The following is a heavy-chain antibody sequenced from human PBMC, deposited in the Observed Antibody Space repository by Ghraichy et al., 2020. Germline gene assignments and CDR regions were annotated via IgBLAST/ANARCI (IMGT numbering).Heavy chain of an antibody. J-gene: IGHJ3*02. CDR3: ARDHGEAAASYAFDI. CDR2: IWYDGSNK. D-gene: IGHD6-13*01. Sequence: GGSLRLSCAASGFTFSSYGMHWVRQAPGKGLEWVAVIWYDGSNKYYADSVKGRFTISRDNSKNTLYLQMNSLRAEDTAVYYCARDHGEAAASYAFDIWGQGTMVTVSS. CDR1: GFTFSSYG. V-gene: IGHV3-33*01.